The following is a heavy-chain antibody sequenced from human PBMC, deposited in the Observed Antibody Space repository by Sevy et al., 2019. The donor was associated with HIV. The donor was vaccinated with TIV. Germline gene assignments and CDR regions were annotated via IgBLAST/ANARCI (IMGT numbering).Heavy chain of an antibody. J-gene: IGHJ4*02. CDR3: AKDSYFDNTLFDY. D-gene: IGHD3-22*01. V-gene: IGHV3-23*01. Sequence: GGSLRLSCAASGFTLNNYAMNWVRPAPGKGLEWVSGISGSGGSTYYADSVKGRFTISRDNSKNTLYLQMNSLRAEDTAVYYCAKDSYFDNTLFDYWGQGTLVTVSS. CDR1: GFTLNNYA. CDR2: ISGSGGST.